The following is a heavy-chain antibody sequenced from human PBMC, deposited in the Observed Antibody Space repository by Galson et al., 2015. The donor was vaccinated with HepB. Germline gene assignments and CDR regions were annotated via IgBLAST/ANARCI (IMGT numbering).Heavy chain of an antibody. CDR3: ARDYWKHIVVVTAIERYYYSGMDV. J-gene: IGHJ6*02. V-gene: IGHV3-33*01. CDR2: IWYDGSNK. D-gene: IGHD2-21*02. Sequence: SLRLSCAASGFTFSSYGMHWVRQAPGKGLEWVAGIWYDGSNKYYADSVKGRFTISRDNAKNSLYLQMNSLRAEVTGVYYCARDYWKHIVVVTAIERYYYSGMDVWGQGTTVTVSS. CDR1: GFTFSSYG.